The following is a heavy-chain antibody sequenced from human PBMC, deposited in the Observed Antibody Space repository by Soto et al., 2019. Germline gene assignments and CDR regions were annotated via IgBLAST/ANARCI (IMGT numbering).Heavy chain of an antibody. Sequence: SETLSLTCTVSGGSISSYYWSWIRQPPGKGLEWIGYIYYSGSTNYNPSLKSRVTISVDTSKNQFSLKLSSVTAADTAVYYCARDGVYSNYEGSYYYYGMDVWGQGTTVTVYS. CDR2: IYYSGST. CDR1: GGSISSYY. CDR3: ARDGVYSNYEGSYYYYGMDV. J-gene: IGHJ6*02. D-gene: IGHD4-4*01. V-gene: IGHV4-59*01.